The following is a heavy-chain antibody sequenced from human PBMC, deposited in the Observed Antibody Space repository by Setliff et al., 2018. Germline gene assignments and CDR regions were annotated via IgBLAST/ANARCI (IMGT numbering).Heavy chain of an antibody. V-gene: IGHV1-18*01. Sequence: ASVKVSCKASGYTFTYFGVSWVRQAPGQGLEWLGWIGVYSGNTYSAQRFQGRVSLTTDESTNTVYLELRGLRSDDTAVYYCMRLVRFCSRTVCQRTSGDEAWGQGTLVTVSS. D-gene: IGHD3-3*01. J-gene: IGHJ5*02. CDR1: GYTFTYFG. CDR3: MRLVRFCSRTVCQRTSGDEA. CDR2: IGVYSGNT.